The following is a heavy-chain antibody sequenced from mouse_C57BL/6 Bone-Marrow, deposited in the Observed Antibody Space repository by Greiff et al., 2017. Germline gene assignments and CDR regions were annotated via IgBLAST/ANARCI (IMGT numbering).Heavy chain of an antibody. D-gene: IGHD1-1*01. CDR1: GYTFTSYW. CDR3: AREVYYGSSPYWYFDV. V-gene: IGHV1-50*01. Sequence: QVQLQQPGAELVKPGASVKLSCKASGYTFTSYWMQWVKQRPGQGLEWIGEIDPSDSYTNYNQKFKGKATLTVDTSSSTAYMQLSSLTSADSAVYYCAREVYYGSSPYWYFDVWGTGTTVTVSS. J-gene: IGHJ1*03. CDR2: IDPSDSYT.